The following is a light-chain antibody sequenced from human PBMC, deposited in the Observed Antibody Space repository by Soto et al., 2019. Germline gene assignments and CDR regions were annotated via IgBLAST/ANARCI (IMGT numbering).Light chain of an antibody. CDR3: QQYNNWPPLFT. CDR1: QSVSST. Sequence: IVMTQSPATPSVSPGARATLSCTAGQSVSSTLAWYQQKPGQAPRRLIYGASTRATGIPARFSGSGSGTEFSLTISSLQSEDFAVYYCQQYNNWPPLFTFGPGTKVDIK. J-gene: IGKJ3*01. V-gene: IGKV3-15*01. CDR2: GAS.